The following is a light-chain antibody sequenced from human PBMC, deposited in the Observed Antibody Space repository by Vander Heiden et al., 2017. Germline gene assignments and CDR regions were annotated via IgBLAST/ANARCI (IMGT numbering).Light chain of an antibody. V-gene: IGLV2-8*01. CDR1: SRDVGPFKD. CDR2: EVT. Sequence: QPALIQPPSAAGPPGQSVTISCTGTSRDVGPFKDASWYQQHPGKAPKLLIYEVTERPSGVPDRFSASNSGNTASLTVSGLQAEDEADYFCSSYVGGNNLVFGGGTKLTVL. J-gene: IGLJ3*02. CDR3: SSYVGGNNLV.